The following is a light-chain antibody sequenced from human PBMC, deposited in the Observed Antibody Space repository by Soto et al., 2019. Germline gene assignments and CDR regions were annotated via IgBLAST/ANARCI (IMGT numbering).Light chain of an antibody. CDR3: QQYKSPPYT. CDR1: QSISTL. CDR2: DAS. J-gene: IGKJ2*01. Sequence: DIQMTQSPSTLSASVGDRVTITCRASQSISTLLAWYQQKRGKAPKLLIYDASSLENGDPARFSGSGSGTEFTLAISSLQSDDFATYYCQQYKSPPYTFGQGTRLEIK. V-gene: IGKV1-5*01.